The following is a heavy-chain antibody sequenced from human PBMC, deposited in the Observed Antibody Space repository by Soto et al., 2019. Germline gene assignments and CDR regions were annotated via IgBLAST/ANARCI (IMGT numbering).Heavy chain of an antibody. CDR1: GFTFSSYA. CDR2: ISYDGSNK. J-gene: IGHJ3*02. Sequence: QVQLVESGGGVVQPGRSLRLSCAASGFTFSSYAMHWVRQAPGKGLEWVAVISYDGSNKYYADSVKGRFTISRDNSKKTLYLQMNSLRAEDTAVYYCARKVLSEEDYYDSSGYYLNDAFDIWGQGTMVTVSS. V-gene: IGHV3-30-3*01. CDR3: ARKVLSEEDYYDSSGYYLNDAFDI. D-gene: IGHD3-22*01.